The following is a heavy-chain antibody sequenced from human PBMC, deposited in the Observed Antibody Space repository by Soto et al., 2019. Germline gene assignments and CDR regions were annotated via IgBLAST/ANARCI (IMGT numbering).Heavy chain of an antibody. CDR3: ARAKVQLVGDYYYYYGMDV. CDR1: GYTFTSYY. D-gene: IGHD6-6*01. Sequence: GASVKVSCKASGYTFTSYYMHWLRQAPGQGLEWMGIINPSGGSTSYAQKFQGRVTMTRDTSTSTVYMELSRLRSDDTAVYYCARAKVQLVGDYYYYYGMDVWGQGTTVTVSS. J-gene: IGHJ6*02. V-gene: IGHV1-46*01. CDR2: INPSGGST.